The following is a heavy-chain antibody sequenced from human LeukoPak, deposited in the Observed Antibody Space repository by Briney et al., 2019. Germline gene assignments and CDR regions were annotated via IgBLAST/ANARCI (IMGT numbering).Heavy chain of an antibody. V-gene: IGHV3-20*04. CDR3: AVDYYDSSGYYRGAY. CDR2: INWNGDGT. Sequence: GGSLRLSCAASGLTFDDYGMSWVRQAPGKGLEWVSSINWNGDGTGYAQSVKGRFTISRDNAKNSLYLQMNSLRAEDTAIYYCAVDYYDSSGYYRGAYWGQGTLVTVSS. CDR1: GLTFDDYG. D-gene: IGHD3-22*01. J-gene: IGHJ4*02.